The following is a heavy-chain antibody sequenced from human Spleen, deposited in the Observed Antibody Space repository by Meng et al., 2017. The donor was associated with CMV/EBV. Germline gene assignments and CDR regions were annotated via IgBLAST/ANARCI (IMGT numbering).Heavy chain of an antibody. V-gene: IGHV1-8*03. J-gene: IGHJ4*02. Sequence: SGKISCKASGYAFTNYDINWARQAPGQGLEWMGGMDPKSGKPAYPQKFQGRVTITRDTSRNTAYMELNSLRPDDTAVYYCAGGGFDYWGQGTLVTVSS. CDR2: MDPKSGKP. CDR3: AGGGFDY. CDR1: GYAFTNYD.